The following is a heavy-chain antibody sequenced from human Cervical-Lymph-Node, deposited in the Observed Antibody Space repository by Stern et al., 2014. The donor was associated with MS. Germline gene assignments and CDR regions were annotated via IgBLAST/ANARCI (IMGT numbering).Heavy chain of an antibody. CDR3: ARESKDGYNFDF. CDR1: GDTFNRHG. V-gene: IGHV1-69*01. CDR2: ITPATTTA. J-gene: IGHJ4*02. Sequence: QVQLVQSGAEVNTPGSSLKISCEVSGDTFNRHGVSWVRQAPGQGLEWMGVITPATTTAGYAQKLQGRVTLTVDEFTRTVYMEMSSLTFEDTAVYYCARESKDGYNFDFWGQGTLVTVSA. D-gene: IGHD5-24*01.